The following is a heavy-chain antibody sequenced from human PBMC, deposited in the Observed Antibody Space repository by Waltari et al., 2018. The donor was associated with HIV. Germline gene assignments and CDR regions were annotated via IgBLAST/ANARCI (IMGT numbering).Heavy chain of an antibody. CDR1: GFTFSRYG. CDR3: ARRGVLTYYYTMDV. D-gene: IGHD3-10*01. J-gene: IGHJ6*02. CDR2: IWYDGSNK. V-gene: IGHV3-33*01. Sequence: QVKRVASGGGVVPPGRSLRLSCPASGFTFSRYGMHWVRQAPGKGLECVAVIWYDGSNKYYADSVKGLFSISRDNSKNTLYLQMNSLRAEDTAVYFCARRGVLTYYYTMDVWGQGTTVTVSS.